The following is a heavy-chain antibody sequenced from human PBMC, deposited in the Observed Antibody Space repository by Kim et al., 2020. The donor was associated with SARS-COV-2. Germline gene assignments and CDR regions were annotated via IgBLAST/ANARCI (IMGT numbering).Heavy chain of an antibody. V-gene: IGHV3-33*06. CDR3: AKSAISMVRGLMYGMGV. D-gene: IGHD3-10*01. Sequence: VKGRFTISRDNSKNSLYLQMNSLRAEDTAVYYCAKSAISMVRGLMYGMGVWGQGTTVTVSS. J-gene: IGHJ6*02.